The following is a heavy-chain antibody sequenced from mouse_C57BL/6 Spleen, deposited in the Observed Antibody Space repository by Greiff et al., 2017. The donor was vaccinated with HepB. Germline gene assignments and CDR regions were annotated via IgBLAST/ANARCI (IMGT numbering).Heavy chain of an antibody. D-gene: IGHD2-12*01. CDR3: ARKYSAGAMDD. V-gene: IGHV5-6*01. CDR1: GFTFSSYG. CDR2: ISSGGSYT. Sequence: EVMLVESGGDLVKPGGSLKLSCAASGFTFSSYGMSWVRQTPDKRLEWVATISSGGSYTYYPDSVKGRFTISRDNTKNTLYLQRSSLKSEDTAMYYCARKYSAGAMDDWGQGTSGTVSS. J-gene: IGHJ4*01.